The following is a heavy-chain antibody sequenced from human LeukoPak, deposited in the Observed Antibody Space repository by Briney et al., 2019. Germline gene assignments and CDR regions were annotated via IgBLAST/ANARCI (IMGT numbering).Heavy chain of an antibody. CDR2: TYYSGTN. J-gene: IGHJ4*02. V-gene: IGHV4-59*08. CDR3: ARHGFRTGGSWIFDY. D-gene: IGHD3/OR15-3a*01. Sequence: SETLSLTCTLSGSSMNSYYWSWMRQPPGKGLGWIGYTYYSGTNNYNPSLKDRVNISVDKSNNQFSLKLSSVTAADTAVYFCARHGFRTGGSWIFDYWGQGALVTVSS. CDR1: GSSMNSYY.